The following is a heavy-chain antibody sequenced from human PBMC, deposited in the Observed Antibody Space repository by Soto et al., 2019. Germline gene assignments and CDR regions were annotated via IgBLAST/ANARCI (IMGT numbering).Heavy chain of an antibody. CDR1: GFTFTSYW. D-gene: IGHD3-16*01. CDR3: GRVGIGAYHFDC. Sequence: EVHLVESGGGLIQPGGSLRLSCAASGFTFTSYWMHWVRQVPGKGLVWVSRINSDGSTTSYADSVEGRFTISRDNAKNTMYLQMNSLRAEDTAVYYCGRVGIGAYHFDCWGQGALVTVAS. J-gene: IGHJ4*02. CDR2: INSDGSTT. V-gene: IGHV3-74*01.